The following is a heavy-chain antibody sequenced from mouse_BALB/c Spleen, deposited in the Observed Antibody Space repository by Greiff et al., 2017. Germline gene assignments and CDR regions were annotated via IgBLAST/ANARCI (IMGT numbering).Heavy chain of an antibody. V-gene: IGHV5-17*02. Sequence: EVKLMESGGGLVQPGGSRKLSCAASGFTFSSFGMHWVRQAPEKGLEWVAYISSGSSTIYYADTVKGRFTISRDNPKNTLFLQMTSLRSEDTAMYYCARSTGNYWYFDVWGAGTTVTVSS. CDR3: ARSTGNYWYFDV. CDR2: ISSGSSTI. D-gene: IGHD4-1*02. J-gene: IGHJ1*01. CDR1: GFTFSSFG.